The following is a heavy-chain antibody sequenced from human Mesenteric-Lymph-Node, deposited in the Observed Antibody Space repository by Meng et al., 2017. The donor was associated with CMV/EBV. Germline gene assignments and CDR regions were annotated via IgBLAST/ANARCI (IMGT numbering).Heavy chain of an antibody. CDR3: AKGRVASQLSLIYYNYGMDV. D-gene: IGHD5-12*01. CDR2: ISGSGGSA. V-gene: IGHV3-23*01. Sequence: GESLKISCAASGFTFRSYAMSWVRQPPGKGLEWVSAISGSGGSADYAVSVKGRFTISRDNSKNTLYLQMNSLRAEDTAVYYCAKGRVASQLSLIYYNYGMDVWGQGTTVTVSS. CDR1: GFTFRSYA. J-gene: IGHJ6*02.